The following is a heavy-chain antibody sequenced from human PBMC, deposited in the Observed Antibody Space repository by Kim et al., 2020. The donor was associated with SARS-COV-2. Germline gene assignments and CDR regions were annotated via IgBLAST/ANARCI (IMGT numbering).Heavy chain of an antibody. Sequence: SVKGRFTISRDDSKTTAYLQMNSLKTEDTAVYYCTNGYCSSTAYYPKFDPWGQGTLVTVSS. CDR3: TNGYCSSTAYYPKFDP. D-gene: IGHD2-2*01. V-gene: IGHV3-73*01. J-gene: IGHJ5*02.